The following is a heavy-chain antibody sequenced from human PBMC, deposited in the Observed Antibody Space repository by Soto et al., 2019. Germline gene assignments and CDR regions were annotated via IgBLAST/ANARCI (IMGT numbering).Heavy chain of an antibody. D-gene: IGHD1-26*01. CDR3: ARGNGSYFDHYYGMDV. V-gene: IGHV3-13*05. CDR2: IGTAGDP. CDR1: GFTFSSYD. J-gene: IGHJ6*02. Sequence: GGSLRLSCAASGFTFSSYDMHWVRQATGKGLEWVSAIGTAGDPYYPGSVKGRFTISRENAKNSLYLQMNSLRAGDTAVYYCARGNGSYFDHYYGMDVWGQGTTVTASS.